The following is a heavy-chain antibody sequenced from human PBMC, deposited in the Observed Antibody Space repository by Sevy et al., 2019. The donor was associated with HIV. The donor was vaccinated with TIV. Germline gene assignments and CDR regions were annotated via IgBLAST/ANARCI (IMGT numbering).Heavy chain of an antibody. CDR2: RSYDGSNK. D-gene: IGHD3-22*01. CDR3: ARPSGSSGYYDFQH. CDR1: GFTFNSYP. V-gene: IGHV3-30*04. Sequence: GGSLRLSCAASGFTFNSYPMHWLRQAPGKGLEWVAFRSYDGSNKYYADSVKGRFTISRDISRNTLYLQMNSLRPEDTALYYCARPSGSSGYYDFQHWGQRTLVTVSS. J-gene: IGHJ1*01.